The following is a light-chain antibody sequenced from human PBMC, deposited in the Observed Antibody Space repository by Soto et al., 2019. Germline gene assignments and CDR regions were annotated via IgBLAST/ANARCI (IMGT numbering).Light chain of an antibody. Sequence: QSVLTQPPSVSGAPGQRVTISCTGSSSNIGAGYDVHWYQQLPGTAPKLLIYGDNNRPSGVPDRFSGSKSGTSASLAITGLQAEDEAYYCCQSYGSSLSAWVFGGGTKLTVL. CDR3: QSYGSSLSAWV. V-gene: IGLV1-40*01. CDR1: SSNIGAGYD. J-gene: IGLJ3*02. CDR2: GDN.